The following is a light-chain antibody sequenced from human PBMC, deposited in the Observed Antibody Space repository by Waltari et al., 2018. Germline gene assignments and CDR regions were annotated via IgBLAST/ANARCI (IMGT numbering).Light chain of an antibody. J-gene: IGKJ1*01. CDR1: QGISSA. V-gene: IGKV1-13*02. CDR3: QQFNSYPRT. Sequence: AIQLTQSPSSLSASVGDRVTITCRASQGISSALAWYQQKQGKAPKPLIYAASSLESGVPSRFSGSGSGTDFTLTISSLQPEDFATYYCQQFNSYPRTFGQGTKVEIK. CDR2: AAS.